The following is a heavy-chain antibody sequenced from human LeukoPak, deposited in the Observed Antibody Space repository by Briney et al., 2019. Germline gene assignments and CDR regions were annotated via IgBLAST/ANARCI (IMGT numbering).Heavy chain of an antibody. CDR1: GYTFIGYY. CDR3: ARGGDYYDSSGYYDDAFDI. V-gene: IGHV1-2*02. CDR2: INSKRGDK. J-gene: IGHJ3*02. D-gene: IGHD3-22*01. Sequence: ASVKVSCKASGYTFIGYYVHWVRQAPVHGLEGMGWINSKRGDKNYAQKFQGRVAMARDTSISTAYMELSRLRSGDTAVYYCARGGDYYDSSGYYDDAFDIWGQGTMVTVSS.